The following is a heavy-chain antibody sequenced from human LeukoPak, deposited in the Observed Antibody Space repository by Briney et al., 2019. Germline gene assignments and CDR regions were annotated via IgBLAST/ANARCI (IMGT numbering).Heavy chain of an antibody. Sequence: GGSLRLSCAASGFTFSSYGMHWVRQAPGKGLEWVAVISYDGSNKYYADSVKGRFTISRDNSKNTLYLQMNSLRAEDTAVYYCAKAYCTNGVCLDYWGQGTLVTVSS. D-gene: IGHD2-8*01. V-gene: IGHV3-30-3*01. CDR2: ISYDGSNK. J-gene: IGHJ4*02. CDR1: GFTFSSYG. CDR3: AKAYCTNGVCLDY.